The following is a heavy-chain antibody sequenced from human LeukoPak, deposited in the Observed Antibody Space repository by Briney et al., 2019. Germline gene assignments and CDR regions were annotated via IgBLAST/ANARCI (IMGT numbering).Heavy chain of an antibody. J-gene: IGHJ4*02. CDR2: IYTSGST. V-gene: IGHV4-61*02. Sequence: SETLSLTCTVSGGSISSGSYYWSWIRQPAGKGLEWIGRIYTSGSTNYNPSLKSRVTISVDTSKNQFPLKLSSVTAADTAVYYCARDRYYDSSGPPDWGQGTLVTVSS. CDR3: ARDRYYDSSGPPD. D-gene: IGHD3-22*01. CDR1: GGSISSGSYY.